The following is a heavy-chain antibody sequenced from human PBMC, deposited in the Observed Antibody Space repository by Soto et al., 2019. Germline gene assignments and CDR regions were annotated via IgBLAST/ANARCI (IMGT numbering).Heavy chain of an antibody. CDR2: IYYSGNT. J-gene: IGHJ4*02. V-gene: IGHV4-61*01. CDR3: ARDQGIAVAVFDL. D-gene: IGHD6-19*01. CDR1: GGSAPSGNYY. Sequence: SETPSLTCTVCGGSAPSGNYYWSWIRQPPGKGLEWIGYIYYSGNTNYNPSLKSRVTISVDTSKNQISLKLRSVTAADTAVYYCARDQGIAVAVFDLWGQGTLVTVSS.